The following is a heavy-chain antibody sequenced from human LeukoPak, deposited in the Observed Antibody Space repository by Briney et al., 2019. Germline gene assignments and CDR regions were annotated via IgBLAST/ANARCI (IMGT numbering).Heavy chain of an antibody. V-gene: IGHV5-51*01. D-gene: IGHD6-13*01. Sequence: GESLKISCKSSGYSFPNYWIGWVRQMPGKGLEWMGIIYPRDSDIRYSPSFQGQVTISADKSISIAYLQWSSLKASDTAMYYCASQAAGAHDAFHIWGQGTMVTASS. J-gene: IGHJ3*02. CDR3: ASQAAGAHDAFHI. CDR2: IYPRDSDI. CDR1: GYSFPNYW.